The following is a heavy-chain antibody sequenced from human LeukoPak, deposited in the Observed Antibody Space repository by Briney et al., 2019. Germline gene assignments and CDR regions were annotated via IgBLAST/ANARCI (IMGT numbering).Heavy chain of an antibody. V-gene: IGHV3-23*01. D-gene: IGHD3-10*01. CDR1: GFTFRSYG. CDR3: AKEGSVVTVVRGVTILDAFDI. J-gene: IGHJ3*02. CDR2: ISSTGGST. Sequence: PGGSLRLSCAASGFTFRSYGMSWVRQAPGKGQESVSGISSTGGSTYYADSVKGRFTISRDNSKNTLYLQMNSLRAEDTAVYYCAKEGSVVTVVRGVTILDAFDIWGQGTMVTVSS.